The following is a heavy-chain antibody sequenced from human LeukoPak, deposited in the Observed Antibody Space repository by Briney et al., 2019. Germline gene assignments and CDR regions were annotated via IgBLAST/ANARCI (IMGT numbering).Heavy chain of an antibody. V-gene: IGHV3-74*01. CDR2: VNRDGST. CDR1: GFTFSSYW. J-gene: IGHJ4*02. Sequence: GSLRLSCAASGFTFSSYWMHWVRQAPGKGLVWVSRVNRDGSTSYADSVKGRFTISRDNAKNTLYLQMNSLRAEDTAVYYCARGYSDSTAYTKGYWGQGTLVTVSS. CDR3: ARGYSDSTAYTKGY. D-gene: IGHD2/OR15-2a*01.